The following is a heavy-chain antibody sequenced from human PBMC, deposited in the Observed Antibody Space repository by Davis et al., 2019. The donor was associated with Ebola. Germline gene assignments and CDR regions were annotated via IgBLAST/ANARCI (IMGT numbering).Heavy chain of an antibody. CDR2: IHSAGTS. CDR3: ARDGRLSYSGSYYVY. V-gene: IGHV3-53*01. D-gene: IGHD1-26*01. CDR1: GFIVTNSY. Sequence: GESLKISCAASGFIVTNSYMSWVRQAPGKGLEWVAVIHSAGTSFYADSVKGRFTISRDNSENTLYLLMDSLRAEDTAIYYCARDGRLSYSGSYYVYWGQGTLVTVSS. J-gene: IGHJ4*02.